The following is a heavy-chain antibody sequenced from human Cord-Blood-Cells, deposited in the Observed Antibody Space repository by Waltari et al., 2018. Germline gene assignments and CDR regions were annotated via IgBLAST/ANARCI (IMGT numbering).Heavy chain of an antibody. Sequence: EVQLLESGGGLVQPGGSLRLSCAASGFTFSSYAMSWVRHAPGKGLEGVSAISGSGGSTYYADSVKGRFTISRDNSKNTLYLQMNSLRAEDTAVYYCAKDRDGAPYNYYFDYWGQGTLVTVSS. CDR1: GFTFSSYA. D-gene: IGHD1-1*01. CDR3: AKDRDGAPYNYYFDY. J-gene: IGHJ4*02. V-gene: IGHV3-23*01. CDR2: ISGSGGST.